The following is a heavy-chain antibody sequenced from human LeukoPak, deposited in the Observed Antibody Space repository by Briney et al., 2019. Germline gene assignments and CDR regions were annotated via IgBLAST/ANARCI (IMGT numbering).Heavy chain of an antibody. J-gene: IGHJ4*02. CDR2: IYYSRST. V-gene: IGHV4-59*01. CDR1: RGSISDYY. CDR3: ARELKVGNTGYYFDY. Sequence: SETLSLTCTVSRGSISDYYWSWIRQPPGEGLEWIGYIYYSRSTNYNPSLKSRVTISLDTSKNQFSLNLNSLTAADTAVYYCARELKVGNTGYYFDYWGQGTLVTVSS. D-gene: IGHD2/OR15-2a*01.